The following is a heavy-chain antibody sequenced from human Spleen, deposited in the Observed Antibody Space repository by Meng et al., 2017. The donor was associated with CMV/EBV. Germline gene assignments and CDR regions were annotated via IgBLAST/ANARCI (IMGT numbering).Heavy chain of an antibody. D-gene: IGHD3-22*01. Sequence: GGSLRLSCAASGFTVSTYWMHWVRQPPGKGPVWVSRINSDGSDTRHADSVKGRFTISRDNAKNSLYLQMNSLRAEDTAVYYCARAVSPSYYYYGMDVWGQGTTVTVSS. CDR2: INSDGSDT. V-gene: IGHV3-74*01. J-gene: IGHJ6*02. CDR1: GFTVSTYW. CDR3: ARAVSPSYYYYGMDV.